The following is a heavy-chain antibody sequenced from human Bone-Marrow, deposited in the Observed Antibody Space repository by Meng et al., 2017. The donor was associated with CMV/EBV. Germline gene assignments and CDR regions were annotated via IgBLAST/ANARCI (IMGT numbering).Heavy chain of an antibody. Sequence: WSLNIAGAASRFTFSSYWMHWVRQAPGKGLVWVSRINSDGSSTSYADSVKGRFTISRDNAKNTLYLQMNSLRAEDTAVYYCARDGLAVAGTSYYYYYGMDVWGQGTTVSVSS. CDR3: ARDGLAVAGTSYYYYYGMDV. CDR1: RFTFSSYW. D-gene: IGHD6-19*01. CDR2: INSDGSST. J-gene: IGHJ6*01. V-gene: IGHV3-74*01.